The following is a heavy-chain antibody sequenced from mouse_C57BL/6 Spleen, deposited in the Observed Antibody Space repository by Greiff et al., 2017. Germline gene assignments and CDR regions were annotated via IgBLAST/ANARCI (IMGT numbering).Heavy chain of an antibody. CDR3: ARSSRPYYYAMDY. J-gene: IGHJ4*01. CDR1: GYAFSSSW. Sequence: QVQLKQSGPELVKPGASVKISCKASGYAFSSSWMNWVKQRPGKGLEWIGRIYPGDGDTNYNGKFKGKATLTADKSSSTAYMQLSSLTSEDSAVYFCARSSRPYYYAMDYWGQGTSVTVSS. D-gene: IGHD1-1*01. CDR2: IYPGDGDT. V-gene: IGHV1-82*01.